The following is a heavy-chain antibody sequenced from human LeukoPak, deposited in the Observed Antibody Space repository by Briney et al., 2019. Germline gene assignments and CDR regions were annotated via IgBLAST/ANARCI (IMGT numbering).Heavy chain of an antibody. V-gene: IGHV3-23*01. CDR1: GFTFNNYA. D-gene: IGHD6-13*01. J-gene: IGHJ5*02. CDR2: IIGSGGST. Sequence: PGGSLRLSCAASGFTFNNYALSWVRQAPGKGLEWVSAIIGSGGSTYYADSVKGRFTISRDNSKNTLYLQMNSLRAEDTAVYYCARDPSSSWVFDPWGQGTLVTVSS. CDR3: ARDPSSSWVFDP.